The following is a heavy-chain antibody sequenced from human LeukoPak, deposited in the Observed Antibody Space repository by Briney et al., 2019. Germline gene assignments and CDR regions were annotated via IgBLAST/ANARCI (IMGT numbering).Heavy chain of an antibody. CDR1: GYTFTSYD. D-gene: IGHD3-3*01. CDR3: ARLRTILYYMDV. CDR2: MNPNTGNT. J-gene: IGHJ6*03. V-gene: IGHV1-8*01. Sequence: ASVKVSCKASGYTFTSYDIAWVRQAAGQGLEWMGWMNPNTGNTGYVQKFQGRVTMTRKTSISTAYMELSSLRSEDTAVYYCARLRTILYYMDVWGKGTTVTVSS.